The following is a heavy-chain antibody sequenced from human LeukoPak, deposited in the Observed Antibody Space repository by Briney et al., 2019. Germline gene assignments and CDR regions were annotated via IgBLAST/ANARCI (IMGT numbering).Heavy chain of an antibody. CDR1: GGSISSGGYS. Sequence: PSETLSLTCTVSGGSISSGGYSWSWIRQPPGKGLEWIGYMYDSGSTYYNPSLKSRVTISVDRSKNQFSLKLSSVTAADTAVYYCARGEGSYFDYWGQGTLVTVSS. CDR2: MYDSGST. V-gene: IGHV4-30-2*01. J-gene: IGHJ4*02. CDR3: ARGEGSYFDY.